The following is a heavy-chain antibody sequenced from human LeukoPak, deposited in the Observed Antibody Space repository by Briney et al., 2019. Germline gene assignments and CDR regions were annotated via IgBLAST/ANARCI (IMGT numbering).Heavy chain of an antibody. D-gene: IGHD3-22*01. CDR1: VYTFTGYY. CDR2: INPNSGGT. J-gene: IGHJ5*02. CDR3: ARDDYYDSSGYLGWFDP. Sequence: ASVTVSCKASVYTFTGYYMHWVRQAPGQGLEWMGWINPNSGGTNYAQKFQGRVTMTRDTSISTAYMELSRLRSDDTAVYYCARDDYYDSSGYLGWFDPWGQGTLVTVSS. V-gene: IGHV1-2*02.